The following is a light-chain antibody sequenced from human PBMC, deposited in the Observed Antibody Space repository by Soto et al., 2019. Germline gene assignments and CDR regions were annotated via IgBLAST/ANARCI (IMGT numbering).Light chain of an antibody. CDR1: QSISNW. V-gene: IGKV1-5*02. CDR2: HAS. CDR3: QQYNSYS. J-gene: IGKJ1*01. Sequence: DIQITEXPPTLPSXLXVXXTXXCRASQSISNWLAWYQQKPGTAPKVLIYHASNLQSGVPSRFSGSGSGTEFTLTISSLQPDDFATYYCQQYNSYSFGQGTKVDIK.